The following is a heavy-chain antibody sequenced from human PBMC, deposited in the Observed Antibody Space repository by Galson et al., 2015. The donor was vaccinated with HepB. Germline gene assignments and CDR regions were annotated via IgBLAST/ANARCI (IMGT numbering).Heavy chain of an antibody. CDR2: INAGNGNT. D-gene: IGHD6-13*01. CDR1: GYTFTSYA. J-gene: IGHJ4*02. Sequence: SVKVSCKASGYTFTSYAMHWVRQAPGQRLEWMGWINAGNGNTKYSQKFQGRVTITRDTSASTAYMELSSLRSEDTAVYYCARGVGQQLTGGYWGQGTLVTVSS. V-gene: IGHV1-3*01. CDR3: ARGVGQQLTGGY.